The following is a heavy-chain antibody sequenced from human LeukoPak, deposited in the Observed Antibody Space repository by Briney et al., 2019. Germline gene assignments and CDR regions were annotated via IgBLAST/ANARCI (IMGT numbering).Heavy chain of an antibody. D-gene: IGHD6-13*01. CDR1: GYTFARFD. CDR3: ARDNYGAEEGIGSSLVWLDP. J-gene: IGHJ5*02. V-gene: IGHV7-4-1*02. CDR2: IDTNTGNP. Sequence: ASVKVSCKASGYTFARFDISWVRQVPGQGLEWMGWIDTNTGNPTYAQGFTEQFVFSLDTSVNTAYLQINSLKSEDTAVYYCARDNYGAEEGIGSSLVWLDPWGQGTLVTVSS.